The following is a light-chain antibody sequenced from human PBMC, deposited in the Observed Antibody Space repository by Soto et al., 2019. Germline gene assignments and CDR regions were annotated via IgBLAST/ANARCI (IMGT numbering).Light chain of an antibody. Sequence: DIQMTQSPSTLSGSVGDRATITCRASQSISTWLAWYRQKPGKVPEVLIYKASSLQSGVPPRFSGSGSGTEFTLTISSLQPDDSATYYCKQYDRYWTFGQGTKVDIK. J-gene: IGKJ1*01. CDR2: KAS. V-gene: IGKV1-5*03. CDR3: KQYDRYWT. CDR1: QSISTW.